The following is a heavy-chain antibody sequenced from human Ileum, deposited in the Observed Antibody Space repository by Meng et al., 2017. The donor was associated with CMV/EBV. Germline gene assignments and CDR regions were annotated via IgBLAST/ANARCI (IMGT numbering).Heavy chain of an antibody. D-gene: IGHD6-13*01. Sequence: SVFAFSNYTMNWVRQAQGKGLEWVSSISTTSTFIYYADSVKGRFTISRDNAKNSLYLQMDSLRAEDTAVYYCAKDLITAAGDQFDFWGPGTLVTVSS. CDR2: ISTTSTFI. J-gene: IGHJ4*02. V-gene: IGHV3-21*01. CDR3: AKDLITAAGDQFDF. CDR1: VFAFSNYT.